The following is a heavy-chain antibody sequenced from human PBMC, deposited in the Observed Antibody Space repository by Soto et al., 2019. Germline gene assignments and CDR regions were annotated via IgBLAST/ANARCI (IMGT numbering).Heavy chain of an antibody. CDR3: ASEGVRGMDV. CDR2: MNPNSANT. J-gene: IGHJ6*02. CDR1: GYTFTSYD. V-gene: IGHV1-8*01. D-gene: IGHD3-16*01. Sequence: QVQLVQSGAEVKKPGVSVKVSCKASGYTFTSYDINWVRQATGQGLEWMGWMNPNSANTGYAQKFRGRVTMTRNTSRSTAYMELSSRRSEDTAVYYCASEGVRGMDVWGQGTTVTVSS.